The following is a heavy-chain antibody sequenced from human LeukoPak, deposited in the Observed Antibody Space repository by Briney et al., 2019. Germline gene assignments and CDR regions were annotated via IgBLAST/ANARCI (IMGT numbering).Heavy chain of an antibody. CDR3: ARAPMVRGLIMFHFDY. Sequence: SETLSLTCTVSGGSISSSSYYWGWIRQPPGKGLEWIGSIYYSGSTYYNPSLKSRVTISVDTSKNQFSLKLSSVTAADTAVYYCARAPMVRGLIMFHFDYWGQGTLVTVSS. D-gene: IGHD3-10*01. CDR2: IYYSGST. V-gene: IGHV4-39*01. CDR1: GGSISSSSYY. J-gene: IGHJ4*02.